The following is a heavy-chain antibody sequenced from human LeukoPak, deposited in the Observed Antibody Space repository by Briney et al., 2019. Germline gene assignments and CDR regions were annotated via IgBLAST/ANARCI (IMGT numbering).Heavy chain of an antibody. CDR3: AKDLQGVFDY. Sequence: PGGSLRLSCVASGFTFSIYAMTWVRQAPGKGLEWVPAITGSGDGTYHADSVKGRFTISRDNSKNTVYLQMNSLRVEDTAVYYCAKDLQGVFDYWGQGTLLTVSS. D-gene: IGHD3-10*01. J-gene: IGHJ4*02. V-gene: IGHV3-23*01. CDR2: ITGSGDGT. CDR1: GFTFSIYA.